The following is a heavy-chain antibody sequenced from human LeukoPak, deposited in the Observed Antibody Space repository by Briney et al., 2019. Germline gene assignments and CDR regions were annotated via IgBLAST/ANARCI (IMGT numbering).Heavy chain of an antibody. J-gene: IGHJ4*02. CDR2: IYHSGST. Sequence: SETLSLTCAVSGYPISSGYYWGWIRQPPGKGLEWIGSIYHSGSTYYNPSLKSRVTISVDTSKNQFSLKLSSVTAADTAVYYCARLTLTGTTDYWGQGTLVTVSS. V-gene: IGHV4-38-2*01. D-gene: IGHD1-7*01. CDR1: GYPISSGYY. CDR3: ARLTLTGTTDY.